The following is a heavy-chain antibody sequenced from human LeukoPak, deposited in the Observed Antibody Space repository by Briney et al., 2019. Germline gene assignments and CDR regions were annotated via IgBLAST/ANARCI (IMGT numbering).Heavy chain of an antibody. J-gene: IGHJ4*02. CDR2: IYYSGST. CDR1: GGSISRSSYY. CDR3: ARGGLELDY. D-gene: IGHD1-26*01. Sequence: PSETLSLTCTVSGGSISRSSYYWGWIRQPPGKGLEWIGSIYYSGSTYYNPSLKSRVTISADTSKNQFSLKLSSVTAADTAVYYCARGGLELDYWGQGTLVTVSS. V-gene: IGHV4-39*07.